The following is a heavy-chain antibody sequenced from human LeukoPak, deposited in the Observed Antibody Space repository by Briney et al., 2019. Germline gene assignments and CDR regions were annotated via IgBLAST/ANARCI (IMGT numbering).Heavy chain of an antibody. CDR1: GYTFTSYY. D-gene: IGHD4-11*01. V-gene: IGHV1-46*01. CDR3: ARALGDYYSNSRWFDP. J-gene: IGHJ5*02. Sequence: ASVKVSCKASGYTFTSYYMHWVRQAPGQGLEWIGIINPSGGSTSYAQKFQGRVTMTRDTSTSTVYMELSSLRSEDTAVYYCARALGDYYSNSRWFDPWGQGTLVTVSS. CDR2: INPSGGST.